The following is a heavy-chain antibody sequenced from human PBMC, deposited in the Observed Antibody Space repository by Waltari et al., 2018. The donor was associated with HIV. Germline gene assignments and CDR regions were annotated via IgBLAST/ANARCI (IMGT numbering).Heavy chain of an antibody. CDR2: ICCSWCST. J-gene: IGHJ5*02. D-gene: IGHD3-10*01. Sequence: EVQLLESGGGLVQPGGSLRLSCAASGFTFSSYAMSWVRQAPGKVLGWVSAICCSWCSTYYADSVKGRFTIARDNSKNTLYLQMTSLRAEDTAVYYCAKGSLWFDPWGQGTLVTVSS. V-gene: IGHV3-23*01. CDR3: AKGSLWFDP. CDR1: GFTFSSYA.